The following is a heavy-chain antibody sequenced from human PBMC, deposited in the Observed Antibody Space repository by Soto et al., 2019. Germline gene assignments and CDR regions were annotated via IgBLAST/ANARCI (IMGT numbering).Heavy chain of an antibody. D-gene: IGHD1-1*01. Sequence: QVQLVQSGAEVKKPGSSVKVSCKASGGTFSNFAISWVRQAPGQGLEWMGGIIPIFGTANYSQKFQGRVTITADESTSTAYMELSSLRSEDTAVYYCAREPKKNWNEDYFDPWGQGTLVTVSS. CDR1: GGTFSNFA. V-gene: IGHV1-69*01. CDR3: AREPKKNWNEDYFDP. CDR2: IIPIFGTA. J-gene: IGHJ5*02.